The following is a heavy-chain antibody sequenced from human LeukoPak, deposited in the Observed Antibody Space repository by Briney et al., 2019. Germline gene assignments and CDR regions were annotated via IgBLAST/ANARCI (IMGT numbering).Heavy chain of an antibody. Sequence: PSETLSLTCTVSGASISSGGYYYSWIRQPAGKELEWIGRIYSSGSANYNPSLKSRVTISIDTSKNQFSLKLSSVTAADTAVYYCARGIVGATLPYYYYYMDVWGKGTTVTVSS. J-gene: IGHJ6*03. CDR3: ARGIVGATLPYYYYYMDV. D-gene: IGHD1-26*01. CDR1: GASISSGGYY. V-gene: IGHV4-61*02. CDR2: IYSSGSA.